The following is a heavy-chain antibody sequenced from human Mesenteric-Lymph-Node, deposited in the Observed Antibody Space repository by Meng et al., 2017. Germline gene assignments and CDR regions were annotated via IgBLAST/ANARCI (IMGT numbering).Heavy chain of an antibody. CDR2: IYYSGRT. Sequence: QLQLQESGPGLVKPSETLSLTCTASGGSISSSTYYWGWIRQPPGKGLEWIGSIYYSGRTYYNPSLKSRVTMSVDTSKNQFSLKLSSVTAADTAVYYCARLWFGERPPDYLGQGTLVTVSS. J-gene: IGHJ4*02. CDR1: GGSISSSTYY. V-gene: IGHV4-39*01. D-gene: IGHD3-10*01. CDR3: ARLWFGERPPDY.